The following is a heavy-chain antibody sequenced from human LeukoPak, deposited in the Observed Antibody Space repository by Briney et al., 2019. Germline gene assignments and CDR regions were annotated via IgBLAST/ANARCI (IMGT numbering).Heavy chain of an antibody. CDR2: IGTTGDT. CDR3: ARDIRGYRYGGYPYFYGMDV. D-gene: IGHD5-18*01. V-gene: IGHV3-13*01. CDR1: GFTFSSHD. Sequence: QTGGSLRLSCAVSGFTFSSHDLHWVRQAAGKGLEWVSTIGTTGDTFYPDSVKGRITISRESAKNSLYLQMNSLRAGDTAVYYCARDIRGYRYGGYPYFYGMDVWGQGTTVTVSS. J-gene: IGHJ6*02.